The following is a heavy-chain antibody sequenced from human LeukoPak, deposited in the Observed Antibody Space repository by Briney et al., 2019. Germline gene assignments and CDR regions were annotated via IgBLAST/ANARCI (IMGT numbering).Heavy chain of an antibody. D-gene: IGHD2-15*01. V-gene: IGHV3-30*02. Sequence: GGSLRLSCAASGFTFSSYVMHWVRQAPGKGLQWVAFIRYDGSYKYYADSVKGRFTISRDNSKNTLYLDMSSLRADDTAVYYCARAENSGSGGLDPWGQGTLVTVSS. CDR2: IRYDGSYK. CDR3: ARAENSGSGGLDP. CDR1: GFTFSSYV. J-gene: IGHJ5*02.